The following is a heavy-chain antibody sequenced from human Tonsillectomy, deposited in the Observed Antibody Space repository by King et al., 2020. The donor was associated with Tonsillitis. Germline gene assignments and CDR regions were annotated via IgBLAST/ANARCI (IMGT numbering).Heavy chain of an antibody. J-gene: IGHJ6*02. CDR1: GFTFSSYG. D-gene: IGHD6-19*01. V-gene: IGHV3-30*02. CDR2: IRYDGSNK. CDR3: AKTMYSSGWIVYYYYGMDV. Sequence: VQLVESGGGVVQPGGSLRLSCAASGFTFSSYGMHWVRQAPGKGLEWVAFIRYDGSNKYYADSVKGGFTISRDNSKNTLYLPKKSLRAEDTAVYYCAKTMYSSGWIVYYYYGMDVWGQGPTVTVSS.